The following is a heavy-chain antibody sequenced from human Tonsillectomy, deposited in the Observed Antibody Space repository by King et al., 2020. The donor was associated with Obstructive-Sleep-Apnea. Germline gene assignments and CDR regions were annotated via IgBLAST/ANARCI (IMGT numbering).Heavy chain of an antibody. Sequence: VQLVESGGGLVQPGGSLRLSCAASGFTFSSYWMSWVRQAPGKGLEWVANIKQEGSEKYYVYSVKGRFTISRDNAKNSLYLQMNSLRAEDTAVYYCARDRTYYDILTGYYTGYYFDYWGQGTLVTVSS. CDR2: IKQEGSEK. D-gene: IGHD3-9*01. J-gene: IGHJ4*02. CDR1: GFTFSSYW. V-gene: IGHV3-7*03. CDR3: ARDRTYYDILTGYYTGYYFDY.